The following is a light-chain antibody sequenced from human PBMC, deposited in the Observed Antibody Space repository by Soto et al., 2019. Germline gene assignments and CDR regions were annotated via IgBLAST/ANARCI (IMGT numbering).Light chain of an antibody. CDR2: DDS. V-gene: IGLV3-21*02. CDR3: QVWDSSSDHVV. CDR1: NIGSKS. J-gene: IGLJ2*01. Sequence: SYELTQPPSVSVAPGQTARITCGGNNIGSKSVHWHQQKPGQAPVLVVYDDSDRPPGIPERFSGSNSGNTATLTISRVEAGDEADYYCQVWDSSSDHVVFGGGTQLTVL.